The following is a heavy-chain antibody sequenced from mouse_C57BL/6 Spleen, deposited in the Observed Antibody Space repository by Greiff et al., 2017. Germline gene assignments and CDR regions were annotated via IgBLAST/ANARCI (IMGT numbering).Heavy chain of an antibody. J-gene: IGHJ3*01. CDR2: IDPETGGN. Sequence: QVHVKQSGAELVRPGASVTLSCKASGYTFTDYDMHWVKQTPVHGLEWIGAIDPETGGNAYNQKFKGKAILTADKSSSTAYMELRNLTSADSAVYYFTREEYYGNISWFAYWGQGTLGTVSA. D-gene: IGHD1-1*01. CDR1: GYTFTDYD. V-gene: IGHV1-15*01. CDR3: TREEYYGNISWFAY.